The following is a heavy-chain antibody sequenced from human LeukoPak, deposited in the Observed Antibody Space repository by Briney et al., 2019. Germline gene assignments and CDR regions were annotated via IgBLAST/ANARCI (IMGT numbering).Heavy chain of an antibody. CDR1: GFSLSTSGMR. CDR2: IDRDDDK. Sequence: SGPTLVNPTQTLTLTCTFSGFSLSTSGMRVSWIRQPPGKALEWLARIDRDDDKYYSTSLKTRLTISKDTSKNQVVLTMTNMDPVDTATYYCARIRVDTSGWYEDYWGQGTLVTVSS. D-gene: IGHD6-19*01. J-gene: IGHJ4*02. V-gene: IGHV2-70*04. CDR3: ARIRVDTSGWYEDY.